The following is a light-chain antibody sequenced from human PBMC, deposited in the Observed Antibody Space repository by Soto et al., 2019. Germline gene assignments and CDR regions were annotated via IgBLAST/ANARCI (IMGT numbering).Light chain of an antibody. CDR1: QSVSSSF. CDR3: QQNAGTS. CDR2: GAS. V-gene: IGKV3-20*01. J-gene: IGKJ4*01. Sequence: EMVLTQSPDTLSLSPGERATLSCRASQSVSSSFLAWYQQKPGQAPRLLIYGASTRATGIPDRFSGRGSGTEFTLTISRLEPEDFAVYYCQQNAGTSFGGGTKVEIK.